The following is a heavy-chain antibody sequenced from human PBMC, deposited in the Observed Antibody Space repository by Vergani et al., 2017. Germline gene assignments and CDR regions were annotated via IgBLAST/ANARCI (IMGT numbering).Heavy chain of an antibody. J-gene: IGHJ4*01. CDR2: ISGPGLST. Sequence: EVHLLESGGGLVQPGGSLRLSCAASGFTFSNSAVSWVRQAPGRGLAWVSSISGPGLSTYYADSVKGRFSISRDNSKNTVFLQMHSLRAEDTAIYYCVKEKIDLGSCFFDSRGDGILVTVPS. CDR1: GFTFSNSA. CDR3: VKEKIDLGSCFFDS. D-gene: IGHD3-16*01. V-gene: IGHV3-23*01.